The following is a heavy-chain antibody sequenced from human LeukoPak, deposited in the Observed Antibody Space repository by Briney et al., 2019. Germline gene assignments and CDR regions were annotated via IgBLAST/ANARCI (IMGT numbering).Heavy chain of an antibody. Sequence: ASVKVSCKASGYTFTSYAMHWVRQAPGQRLEWMGWINAGNGNTKYSQKFQGRVTITRDTSASTAYMELSSLRSEDTAVYYCARPPLYSSGWFEYYFDYWGQGTLVTASS. D-gene: IGHD6-19*01. CDR2: INAGNGNT. V-gene: IGHV1-3*01. CDR3: ARPPLYSSGWFEYYFDY. J-gene: IGHJ4*02. CDR1: GYTFTSYA.